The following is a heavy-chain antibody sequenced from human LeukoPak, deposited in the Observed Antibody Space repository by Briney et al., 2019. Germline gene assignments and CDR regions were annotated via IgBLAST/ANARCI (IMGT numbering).Heavy chain of an antibody. CDR3: ARDRSKGYSGYGGDFDY. CDR2: IIPIFGTA. CDR1: GGTFSSYA. Sequence: SVKVSCKASGGTFSSYAISWVRQAPGQGLEWMGGIIPIFGTANYAQKFQGRVTITADESTSTAYMELSSLRSEDTAVYCCARDRSKGYSGYGGDFDYWGQGTLVTVSS. J-gene: IGHJ4*02. D-gene: IGHD5-12*01. V-gene: IGHV1-69*01.